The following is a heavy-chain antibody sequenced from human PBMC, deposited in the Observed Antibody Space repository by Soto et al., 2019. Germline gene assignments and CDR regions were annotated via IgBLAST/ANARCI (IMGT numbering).Heavy chain of an antibody. Sequence: EVQLVESGGGLVKPGGSLRLSCAASGFTFSSYSMNWVRQAPGKGLEWVSSISSSSSYIYYADSVKGRFTISRDNAKNSLYLQMNRLRAEDMAVYYCASAGDYEVGAFDIWGQGTMVTVSS. CDR1: GFTFSSYS. CDR2: ISSSSSYI. J-gene: IGHJ3*02. D-gene: IGHD4-17*01. CDR3: ASAGDYEVGAFDI. V-gene: IGHV3-21*01.